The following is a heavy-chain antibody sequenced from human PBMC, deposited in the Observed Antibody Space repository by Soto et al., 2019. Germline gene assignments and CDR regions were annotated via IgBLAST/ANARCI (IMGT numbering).Heavy chain of an antibody. Sequence: ALVKVSCKAAGGTFSSYTIIWVRQATGQGLEWMGRIIPILGIANYAQKFQGRVTITVDKSTSTAYMELSSLRSEDTAVYYCASSPRRGYCSSTSCSPFDYWGQGTLVTVSS. CDR1: GGTFSSYT. V-gene: IGHV1-69*02. CDR2: IIPILGIA. D-gene: IGHD2-2*01. CDR3: ASSPRRGYCSSTSCSPFDY. J-gene: IGHJ4*02.